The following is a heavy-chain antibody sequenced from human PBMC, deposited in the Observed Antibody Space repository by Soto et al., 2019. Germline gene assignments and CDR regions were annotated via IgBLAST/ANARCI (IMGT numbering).Heavy chain of an antibody. Sequence: QVQLVESGGGVVQPGRSLRLSCAASGFTFSSYGMHWVRQAPGKGLEWVAVISYDGSNKYYADSVKGRFTISRDNSKNTLYLQMNSLRAEDTAVYYCAKDVVVGPTTGLGDYYYYYGMDVWGQGTTVTVSS. J-gene: IGHJ6*02. CDR3: AKDVVVGPTTGLGDYYYYYGMDV. CDR1: GFTFSSYG. CDR2: ISYDGSNK. D-gene: IGHD1-26*01. V-gene: IGHV3-30*18.